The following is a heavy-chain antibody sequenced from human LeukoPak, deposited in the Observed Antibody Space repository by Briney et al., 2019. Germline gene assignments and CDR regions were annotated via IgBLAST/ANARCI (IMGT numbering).Heavy chain of an antibody. D-gene: IGHD2-8*02. CDR1: GGSFSGYY. J-gene: IGHJ6*03. Sequence: PSETLSLTCAVYGGSFSGYYWSWIRQPPGKGLEWIGEINHSGSTNYNPSLKSRVTISVDTSKNQFSLKLSPVTAADTAVYYCARHSPTSWSDYYYYYMDVWGKGTTVTISS. CDR3: ARHSPTSWSDYYYYYMDV. CDR2: INHSGST. V-gene: IGHV4-34*01.